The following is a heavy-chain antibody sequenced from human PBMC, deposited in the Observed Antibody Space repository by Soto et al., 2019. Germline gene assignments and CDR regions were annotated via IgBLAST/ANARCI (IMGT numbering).Heavy chain of an antibody. J-gene: IGHJ4*02. CDR2: ILYDGRNK. Sequence: GGSLRLSCEASGFTFSSYAMHWVRQAPGKGLEWVAVILYDGRNKYYADSVKGRFTISRDNAKNSLYLQMNSLRAEDTAVYYCARVIAAAGKANDYWGQGTLVTVSS. D-gene: IGHD6-13*01. CDR3: ARVIAAAGKANDY. CDR1: GFTFSSYA. V-gene: IGHV3-30*04.